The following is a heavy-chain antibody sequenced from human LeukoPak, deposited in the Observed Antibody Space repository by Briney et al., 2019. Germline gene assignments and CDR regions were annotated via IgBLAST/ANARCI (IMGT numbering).Heavy chain of an antibody. CDR2: INSDGSST. Sequence: GGSLRLSCAASGCTFSSFWMHWVRQAPGKGLVWVSRINSDGSSTSYADSVKGRFTISRDNAENTLRLQMNSLRAEDTAVYYCATLGGVDVWGQGTTVTVSS. CDR3: ATLGGVDV. V-gene: IGHV3-74*01. D-gene: IGHD7-27*01. J-gene: IGHJ6*02. CDR1: GCTFSSFW.